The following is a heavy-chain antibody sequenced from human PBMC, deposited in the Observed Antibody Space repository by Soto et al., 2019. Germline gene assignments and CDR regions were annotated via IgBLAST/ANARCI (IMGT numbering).Heavy chain of an antibody. D-gene: IGHD2-2*01. J-gene: IGHJ6*02. CDR3: AKDIVVVPTRGVYYYYGMDV. V-gene: IGHV4-59*01. CDR1: GGSISSYY. CDR2: IYYSGST. Sequence: SETLSLTCTVSGGSISSYYWSWIRQPPGKGLEWIGYIYYSGSTNYNPSLKSRVTISVDTSKNQFSLKLSSVTAAYTAVYYCAKDIVVVPTRGVYYYYGMDVWGQGTTVTVSS.